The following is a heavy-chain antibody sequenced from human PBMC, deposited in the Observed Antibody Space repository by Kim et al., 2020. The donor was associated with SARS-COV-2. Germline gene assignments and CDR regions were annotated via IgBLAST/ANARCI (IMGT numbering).Heavy chain of an antibody. CDR3: ARHAPNTSNRPFDY. Sequence: SETLSLTCTVSGGSISSSTYYWGWIRQPPGKGLQWIGSVYYSGSTHYNRSLKSRVTISVDTSKNQFSLILSSVTAADTAVFYCARHAPNTSNRPFDYWGQGTLVTVSS. D-gene: IGHD2-2*02. CDR1: GGSISSSTYY. CDR2: VYYSGST. J-gene: IGHJ4*02. V-gene: IGHV4-39*01.